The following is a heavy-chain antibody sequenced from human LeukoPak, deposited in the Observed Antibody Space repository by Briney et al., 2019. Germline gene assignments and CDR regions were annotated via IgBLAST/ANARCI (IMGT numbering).Heavy chain of an antibody. CDR1: GFTFSSYS. J-gene: IGHJ5*02. Sequence: GGSLRLSCAASGFTFSSYSMNWVPQAPGKGLEWVSSISSSSSYIYYADSVKGRFTISRDNAKNSLYLQMNSLRAEDTAVYYCARVLLPNWFDPWGQGTLVTVSS. CDR3: ARVLLPNWFDP. D-gene: IGHD2-15*01. CDR2: ISSSSSYI. V-gene: IGHV3-21*01.